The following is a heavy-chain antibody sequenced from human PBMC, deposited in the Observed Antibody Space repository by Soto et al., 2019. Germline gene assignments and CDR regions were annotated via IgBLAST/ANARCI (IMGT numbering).Heavy chain of an antibody. CDR1: GYTFTSYG. D-gene: IGHD3-10*01. J-gene: IGHJ4*02. Sequence: QVQLVQSGAEVKKPGASVKVSCKASGYTFTSYGISWVRQAPGQGLEWMGWISAYNGNTNYAQKLQGRVTMTTDTSTSTAYMELRSLRSDDTVVYFCARDLSKLGSTMVRGGAEAQVWGLGTLFTVSS. CDR3: ARDLSKLGSTMVRGGAEAQV. CDR2: ISAYNGNT. V-gene: IGHV1-18*04.